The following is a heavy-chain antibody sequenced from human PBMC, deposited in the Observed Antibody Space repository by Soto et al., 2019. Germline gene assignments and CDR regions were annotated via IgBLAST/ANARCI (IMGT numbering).Heavy chain of an antibody. D-gene: IGHD5-18*01. Sequence: QVQLVESGGGVVQPGRSLRLSCAASGFTFSSYGMHWVRQAPGKGLEWVAVISYDGSNKYYADSVKGRFTISRDNSKNTLYLQMNSLRAEDTAVYYCAKSMDTAMTYYFDYWGQGTLVTVSS. CDR2: ISYDGSNK. CDR1: GFTFSSYG. V-gene: IGHV3-30*18. CDR3: AKSMDTAMTYYFDY. J-gene: IGHJ4*02.